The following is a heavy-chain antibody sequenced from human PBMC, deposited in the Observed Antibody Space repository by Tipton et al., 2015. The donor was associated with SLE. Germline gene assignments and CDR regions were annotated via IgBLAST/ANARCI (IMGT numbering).Heavy chain of an antibody. V-gene: IGHV3-64*04. CDR3: ARASRRDGYTDY. CDR1: GFTFSSYA. J-gene: IGHJ4*02. D-gene: IGHD5-24*01. Sequence: SLRLSCSASGFTFSSYAMHWVRQAPGRGLEYVSAISSNGGSTYYADSVKGRFTISRDNAKNSLYLQMNSLRAEDTAVYYCARASRRDGYTDYWGQGTLVTVSS. CDR2: ISSNGGST.